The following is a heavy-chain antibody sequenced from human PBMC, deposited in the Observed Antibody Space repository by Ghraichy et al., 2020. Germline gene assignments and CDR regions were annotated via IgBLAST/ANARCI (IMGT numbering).Heavy chain of an antibody. V-gene: IGHV3-23*01. Sequence: GGSLRLSCAASGFTFSSYAMTWVRQAPGKGLEWVAGITGSGGSTYYADSVKGRFTISRDNSKNALYLQMNNLRAEDTAVYFCAKKVYSGSYYFDYWGQGTQVTVSS. CDR1: GFTFSSYA. CDR3: AKKVYSGSYYFDY. J-gene: IGHJ4*02. D-gene: IGHD1-26*01. CDR2: ITGSGGST.